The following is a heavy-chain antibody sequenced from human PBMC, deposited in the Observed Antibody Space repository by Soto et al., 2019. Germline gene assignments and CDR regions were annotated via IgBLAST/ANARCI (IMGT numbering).Heavy chain of an antibody. D-gene: IGHD2-15*01. CDR2: INAGNGNT. Sequence: ASVTVSCKASGYTFISYAIHWVRQAPGQRLEWMGWINAGNGNTKYSQKFQGRVTITRDTSASTAYMELTSLRSEDTAVYYCARELQGLYYFDYWGQGTLVTVSS. CDR1: GYTFISYA. CDR3: ARELQGLYYFDY. J-gene: IGHJ4*02. V-gene: IGHV1-3*01.